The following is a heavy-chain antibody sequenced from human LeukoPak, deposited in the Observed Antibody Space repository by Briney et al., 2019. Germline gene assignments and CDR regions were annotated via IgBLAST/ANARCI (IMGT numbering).Heavy chain of an antibody. D-gene: IGHD6-6*01. CDR3: ARDPYSSTWSYGMDV. J-gene: IGHJ6*02. CDR2: IKQDGSEE. CDR1: GFTFSNYW. V-gene: IGHV3-7*05. Sequence: GGSLRLSCAASGFTFSNYWMSWVRQAPGKGLEWVANIKQDGSEEVYVDSVKGRFAISRDNAKNSLFLQMNTLRAEDTAVYYCARDPYSSTWSYGMDVWGQGTTVTVSS.